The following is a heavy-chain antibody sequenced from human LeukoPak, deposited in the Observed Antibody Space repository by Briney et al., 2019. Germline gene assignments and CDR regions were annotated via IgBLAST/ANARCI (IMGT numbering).Heavy chain of an antibody. CDR2: LYTGGGA. CDR3: ARSANYLTHYFDD. D-gene: IGHD2/OR15-2a*01. V-gene: IGHV3-53*01. J-gene: IGHJ4*02. CDR1: GFNVSTNY. Sequence: GGSLRLSCAASGFNVSTNYMSWVRQAPGGGLEWASTLYTGGGAYYSAFVKGHFTISRDISKNTLYLQLSYLRAEDTAVYYCARSANYLTHYFDDWGQGTPVIVSS.